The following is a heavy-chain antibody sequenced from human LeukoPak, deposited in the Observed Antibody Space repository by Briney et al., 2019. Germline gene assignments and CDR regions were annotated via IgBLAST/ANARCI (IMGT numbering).Heavy chain of an antibody. Sequence: GGALRVSCADSEFTFVRYAMNTVRPAPGRGRGWVSYISGSSFKTGYADSVKGRFTISRDNSKNSLYLQMDSLRVEDTAVYYCVRDPSYGRSWYYYMDVWGKGTTVTVSS. CDR3: VRDPSYGRSWYYYMDV. J-gene: IGHJ6*03. CDR1: EFTFVRYA. V-gene: IGHV3-48*04. CDR2: ISGSSFKT. D-gene: IGHD6-13*01.